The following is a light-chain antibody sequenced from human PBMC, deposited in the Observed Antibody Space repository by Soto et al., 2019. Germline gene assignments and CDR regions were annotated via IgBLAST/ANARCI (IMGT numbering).Light chain of an antibody. V-gene: IGKV1-39*01. CDR3: QQSFITPQLT. CDR2: GAS. Sequence: DIQMTQSPSSLSASIGDIITITCRASQSISTYLNWYQQKPGKAPKLLIYGASTLQNGVPSRFSGSGSATDYTLTISGLQPEDFATYYCQQSFITPQLTFGGGTKVEMK. CDR1: QSISTY. J-gene: IGKJ4*01.